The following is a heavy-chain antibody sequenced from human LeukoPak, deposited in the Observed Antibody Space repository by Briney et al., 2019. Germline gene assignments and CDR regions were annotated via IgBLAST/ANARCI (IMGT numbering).Heavy chain of an antibody. CDR3: ARYPPLEWLSEFDY. CDR2: INTNTGNP. V-gene: IGHV7-4-1*02. J-gene: IGHJ4*02. CDR1: GYTFTSYA. Sequence: GASVKVSCKASGYTFTSYAMNWVRQAPGQGLEWMGWINTNTGNPTYAQGFTGRFVFSLDTSVSAAYLQISSLKAEDTAVYYCARYPPLEWLSEFDYWGQGTLVTFSS. D-gene: IGHD3-3*01.